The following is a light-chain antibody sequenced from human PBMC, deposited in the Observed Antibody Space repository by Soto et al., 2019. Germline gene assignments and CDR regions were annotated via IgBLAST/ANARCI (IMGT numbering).Light chain of an antibody. V-gene: IGLV1-51*01. J-gene: IGLJ1*01. Sequence: QSVLTQPPSVSAAPGQKVTISCSGSSSNIGGNSVSWYQQLPGTAPKLLIYDDNKRPSGIPDRFSGSKSGTSATLGITGFQTGDEADYYCGSWDSSLSAYVLGTGTKV. CDR2: DDN. CDR3: GSWDSSLSAYV. CDR1: SSNIGGNS.